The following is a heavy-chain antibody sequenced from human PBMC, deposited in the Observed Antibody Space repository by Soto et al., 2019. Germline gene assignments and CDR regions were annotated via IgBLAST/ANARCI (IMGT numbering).Heavy chain of an antibody. J-gene: IGHJ4*02. CDR3: AHRRTNFAY. CDR1: GFSLSTSGVS. V-gene: IGHV2-5*02. Sequence: QITLKASGPTLVKPTPTLTLTFTFSGFSLSTSGVSVGWIRHPPGKTLECLALIYWDDDKRYSPSLKSRLTITKDTSKNQVVLTMTNLDPVDTATYYCAHRRTNFAYWVQGTLVTVSS. CDR2: IYWDDDK.